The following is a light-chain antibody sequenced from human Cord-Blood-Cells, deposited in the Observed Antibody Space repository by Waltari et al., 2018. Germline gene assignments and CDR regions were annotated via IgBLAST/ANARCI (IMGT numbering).Light chain of an antibody. Sequence: QSALTQPASVSGSPGQSITISCTGTSSDVGGYNYVSWYQQHPGKAPKLMIYDVRNRPSGVSIRFSGSKSGNTASLTISGLQAEDEADYYCSSYTSSFYVFGTGTKVTVL. V-gene: IGLV2-14*01. CDR1: SSDVGGYNY. J-gene: IGLJ1*01. CDR3: SSYTSSFYV. CDR2: DVR.